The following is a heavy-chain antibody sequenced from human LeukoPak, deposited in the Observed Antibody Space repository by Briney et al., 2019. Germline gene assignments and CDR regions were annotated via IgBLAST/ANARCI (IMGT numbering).Heavy chain of an antibody. Sequence: PGGSLKLSCAASGVTFSGSAMHWVRQASGKGLEWVGRIRSKANSYATAYAASVTGRFTISRDDSTNTAYLQMNSLKTEDTAVYYCTRHSPDYCGGDCYSYYFDYWGQGTLVTVSS. J-gene: IGHJ4*02. CDR2: IRSKANSYAT. D-gene: IGHD2-21*01. CDR1: GVTFSGSA. CDR3: TRHSPDYCGGDCYSYYFDY. V-gene: IGHV3-73*01.